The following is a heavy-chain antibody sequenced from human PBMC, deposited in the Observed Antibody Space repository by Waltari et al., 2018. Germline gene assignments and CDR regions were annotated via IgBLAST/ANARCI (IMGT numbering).Heavy chain of an antibody. CDR2: INPNSGGT. J-gene: IGHJ2*01. D-gene: IGHD5-12*01. V-gene: IGHV1-2*02. CDR3: ARVKGWLRLYWYFDL. CDR1: GYTFTGYY. Sequence: QVQLVQSGAEVKKPGASVKVSCKASGYTFTGYYMNWVRQAPGQGLEWMGWINPNSGGTNYAQKFQGRVTMTRDTSISTAYMELSRLRSDDTAVYYCARVKGWLRLYWYFDLWGRGTLVTVSS.